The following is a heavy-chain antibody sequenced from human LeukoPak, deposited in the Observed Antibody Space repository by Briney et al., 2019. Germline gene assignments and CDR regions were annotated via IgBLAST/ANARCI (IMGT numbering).Heavy chain of an antibody. J-gene: IGHJ4*02. D-gene: IGHD2-21*01. Sequence: GASLRLSCAASEITFSTYALSWGHHPRRKGLQWVSLISGSGDGAHYADSVKGRFTISRDNSKNTVYLQMTTLRAEDTAVYYCAKGYIQLWWFDYWGQGTLVTVSS. CDR1: EITFSTYA. CDR3: AKGYIQLWWFDY. V-gene: IGHV3-23*01. CDR2: ISGSGDGA.